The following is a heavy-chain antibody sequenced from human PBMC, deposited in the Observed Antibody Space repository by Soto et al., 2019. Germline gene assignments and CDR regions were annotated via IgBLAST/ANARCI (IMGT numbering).Heavy chain of an antibody. CDR1: GGIFSSYA. D-gene: IGHD1-26*01. Sequence: SVKVSCKASGGIFSSYAISWLRQAPGQGLEWMGAVIPVLGQAYYAQALRDRVTITADESTRTAYMELSSLTSEDTAVYFCARVGGVGAPPGADYWGQGTLVTVSS. CDR3: ARVGGVGAPPGADY. J-gene: IGHJ4*02. V-gene: IGHV1-69*13. CDR2: VIPVLGQA.